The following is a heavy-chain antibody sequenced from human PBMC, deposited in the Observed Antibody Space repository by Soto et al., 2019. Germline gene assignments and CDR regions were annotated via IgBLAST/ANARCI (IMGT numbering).Heavy chain of an antibody. CDR2: IYYSRST. D-gene: IGHD6-6*01. CDR1: GGSVSSGSYY. J-gene: IGHJ6*02. Sequence: SETLSLTCTVSGGSVSSGSYYWSWIRQPPGKGLEWIGYIYYSRSTNYNPSLESRVTISVDTSKNQFSLKLSSVTAADTAVYYCARASPPAPVYSSSYYYYYGMDVWGQGTTVTVSS. V-gene: IGHV4-61*01. CDR3: ARASPPAPVYSSSYYYYYGMDV.